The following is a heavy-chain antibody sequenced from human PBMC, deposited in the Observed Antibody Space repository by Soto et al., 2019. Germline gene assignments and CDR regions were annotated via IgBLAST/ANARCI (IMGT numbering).Heavy chain of an antibody. D-gene: IGHD3-3*02. CDR1: GSSINSSGYY. Sequence: SETLSLTCTVSGSSINSSGYYGGWIRQPPGKGLEWIGSMFYGVGTYYNPSLKSRVTVSVDTSKNQFSLNLRSVTAADTAVYYCARLPSRHLVDYWGQGTLVTVSS. V-gene: IGHV4-39*01. J-gene: IGHJ4*02. CDR2: MFYGVGT. CDR3: ARLPSRHLVDY.